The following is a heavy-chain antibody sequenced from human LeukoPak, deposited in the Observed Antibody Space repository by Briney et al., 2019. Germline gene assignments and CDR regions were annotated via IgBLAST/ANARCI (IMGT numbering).Heavy chain of an antibody. CDR3: ARSLGTDSGMDV. J-gene: IGHJ6*02. Sequence: SETLSLTCTVSGGSITSYCWSWIRQPPGKGLEWNGDICYSASTNYNPSLKSRVTISADTSKNQFSLKLTALTAADTAVYYCARSLGTDSGMDVWGQGTTVTVSS. V-gene: IGHV4-59*01. D-gene: IGHD6-13*01. CDR2: ICYSAST. CDR1: GGSITSYC.